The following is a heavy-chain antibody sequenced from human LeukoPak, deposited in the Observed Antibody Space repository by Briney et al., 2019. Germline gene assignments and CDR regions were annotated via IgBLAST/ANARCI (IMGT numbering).Heavy chain of an antibody. V-gene: IGHV3-7*01. J-gene: IGHJ4*02. CDR3: ARDRIFHGITGTTSDY. CDR1: GFTFSSYW. D-gene: IGHD1-7*01. Sequence: GGSLRLSCAASGFTFSSYWMSWIRQAPGKGLEWVANIKQDGSEKYYVDSVKGRFTISRDNAKNSLYPQMNSLRAEDTAVYYCARDRIFHGITGTTSDYWGQGTLVTVSS. CDR2: IKQDGSEK.